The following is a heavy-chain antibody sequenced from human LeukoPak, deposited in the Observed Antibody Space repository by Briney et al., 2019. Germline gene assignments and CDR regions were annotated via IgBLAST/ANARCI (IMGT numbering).Heavy chain of an antibody. V-gene: IGHV3-7*01. J-gene: IGHJ4*02. CDR1: GFTFSTYW. CDR3: ARDSAGNDY. CDR2: IKQDGSEK. Sequence: WGSLRLSCAASGFTFSTYWMSWVRQAPGKGLEWVANIKQDGSEKYYVDSVKGRFTISRDNAKNSLYLQMNSLRADDTAMYYCARDSAGNDYWGQGTLVTVSS. D-gene: IGHD6-13*01.